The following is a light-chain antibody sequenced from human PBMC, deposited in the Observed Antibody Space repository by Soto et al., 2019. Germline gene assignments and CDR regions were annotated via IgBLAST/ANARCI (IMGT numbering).Light chain of an antibody. V-gene: IGKV2-30*02. CDR2: KVS. CDR1: QSLVHSDGIAY. Sequence: DVVMTQSPLSLPVTLGQPASISCRSNQSLVHSDGIAYFSWFQQRPGRSPRRLIYKVSNRDSGVPARFSGSGSGTDFALKISRVEAEDVGVYYCLQGTHWPLTLGQGTRLE. J-gene: IGKJ5*01. CDR3: LQGTHWPLT.